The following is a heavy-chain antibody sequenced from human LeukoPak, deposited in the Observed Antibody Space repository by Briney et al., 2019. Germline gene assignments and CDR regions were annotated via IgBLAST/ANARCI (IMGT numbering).Heavy chain of an antibody. V-gene: IGHV3-48*01. CDR3: ARGVGYSSGWYLGHFDY. CDR2: ISSSSNTV. D-gene: IGHD6-19*01. J-gene: IGHJ4*02. Sequence: GGSLRLSCAASGFTFSSYSMNWVRQAPGKGLEWISYISSSSNTVYYADSVKGRFTISRDNSKNTLYLQMNSLRAEDTAVYYCARGVGYSSGWYLGHFDYWGQGTLVTVSS. CDR1: GFTFSSYS.